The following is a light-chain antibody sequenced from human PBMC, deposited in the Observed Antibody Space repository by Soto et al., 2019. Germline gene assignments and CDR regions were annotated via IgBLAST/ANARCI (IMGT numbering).Light chain of an antibody. CDR3: APYAAWRST. CDR2: GAS. J-gene: IGKJ5*01. V-gene: IGKV3-15*01. Sequence: EVVMTQSPATLSVSPGERATLSCRASQSVSSNLAWYQQKPGQAPRLLIYGASTRATGIPARFSGSGSGTEVTPTISGMQHEDVLTNYWAPYAAWRSTIGEGTRLEIK. CDR1: QSVSSN.